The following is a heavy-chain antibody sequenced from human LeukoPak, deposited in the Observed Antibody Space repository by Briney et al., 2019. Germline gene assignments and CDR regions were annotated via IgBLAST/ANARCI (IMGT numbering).Heavy chain of an antibody. CDR2: INSDGSEG. V-gene: IGHV3-7*01. Sequence: TGGSLRLSCAVSGFTFSGFWMSWSRQAPGKGLEWVASINSDGSEGYYADVVKGRFTISRDNAKNSLYLQMNSLRAEDTAVYYCAREETYYDFWSGYYGHKNWFDPWGQGTLVTVSS. J-gene: IGHJ5*02. CDR1: GFTFSGFW. CDR3: AREETYYDFWSGYYGHKNWFDP. D-gene: IGHD3-3*01.